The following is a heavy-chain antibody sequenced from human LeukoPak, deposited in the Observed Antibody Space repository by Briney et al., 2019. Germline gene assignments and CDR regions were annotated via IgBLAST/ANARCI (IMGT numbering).Heavy chain of an antibody. CDR2: IYYSGST. CDR1: GGSISSSSYY. Sequence: SETLSLTCTVSGGSISSSSYYWGWIRQPPGKGLEWIGSIYYSGSTYYNPSLKSRVTISVDTSKNQFSLKLSSVTAADTAAYYCARHGLDGYENYYFDYWGQGTLVTVSS. V-gene: IGHV4-39*01. D-gene: IGHD5-12*01. CDR3: ARHGLDGYENYYFDY. J-gene: IGHJ4*02.